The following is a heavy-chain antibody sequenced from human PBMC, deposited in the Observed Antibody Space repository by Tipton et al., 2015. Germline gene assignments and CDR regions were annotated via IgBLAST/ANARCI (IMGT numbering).Heavy chain of an antibody. CDR3: ARWAYSGYYYVFDH. D-gene: IGHD3-22*01. Sequence: TLSLTCSISGGSFSSYYWSWIRQSPGKGLEWIGYIYYTGSTNYNPSLKSRVTISLDASKKQFSLGVRSVTAADTAVYFCARWAYSGYYYVFDHWGQGTLVAVSS. J-gene: IGHJ4*02. V-gene: IGHV4-59*01. CDR2: IYYTGST. CDR1: GGSFSSYY.